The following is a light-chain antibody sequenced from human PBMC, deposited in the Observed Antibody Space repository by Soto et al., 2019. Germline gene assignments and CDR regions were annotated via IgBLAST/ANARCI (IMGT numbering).Light chain of an antibody. V-gene: IGKV3-15*01. CDR2: GAS. J-gene: IGKJ1*01. CDR1: QSVTNSY. CDR3: QQYNNWPWT. Sequence: EIVFTQSPGTLSFSPGERATLSCRASQSVTNSYFAWYQQKPGQAPRLLIHGASTRATGFPARFSGSGSGTDFTLTISSLQSEDFAVYYCQQYNNWPWTFGQGTKV.